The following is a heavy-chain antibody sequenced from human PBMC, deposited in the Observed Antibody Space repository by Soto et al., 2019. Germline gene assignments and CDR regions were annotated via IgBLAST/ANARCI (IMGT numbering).Heavy chain of an antibody. V-gene: IGHV2-5*02. CDR1: GFSLTTSGVG. CDR3: PHRILRTVFGLVTTPALYFDF. CDR2: IYWDDDK. Sequence: QITLNESGPSVVKPAEPLTLTCTFSGFSLTTSGVGVGWIRQSPGKAPEWLALIYWDDDKRYSASLKSRLTITKDTSKNLVVLTMASVDPADTATYYCPHRILRTVFGLVTTPALYFDFWGQGTQVVVSS. D-gene: IGHD3-3*01. J-gene: IGHJ4*02.